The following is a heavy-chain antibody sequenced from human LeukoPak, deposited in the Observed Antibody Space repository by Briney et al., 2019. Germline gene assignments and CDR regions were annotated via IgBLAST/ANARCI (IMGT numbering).Heavy chain of an antibody. V-gene: IGHV4-31*03. CDR1: GGSISSGGYY. D-gene: IGHD2-8*02. CDR3: ARNTGDAFDI. Sequence: SETLSLTCTVSGGSISSGGYYWSWIRQHPGKGLEWIGYIYYSGSTYYNPSLKSRVTISVDTSKNQFSLKLSSMTAADTAVYYCARNTGDAFDIWGQGTMVTVSS. CDR2: IYYSGST. J-gene: IGHJ3*02.